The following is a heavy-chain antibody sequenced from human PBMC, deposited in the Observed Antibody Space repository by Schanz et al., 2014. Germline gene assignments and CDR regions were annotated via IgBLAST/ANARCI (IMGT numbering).Heavy chain of an antibody. Sequence: QVQLQESGPGLVKPSQTLSLTCTVSGGSIRSGTYYWSWIRHPAGKALEWVGRVFPNGITNYNPSRKSLVTISLDTSNNQFSQPMTSLTAADTAVYYGARDTTWRLDLWGRGTLVTVSS. CDR3: ARDTTWRLDL. J-gene: IGHJ2*01. CDR1: GGSIRSGTYY. D-gene: IGHD1-1*01. V-gene: IGHV4-61*02. CDR2: VFPNGIT.